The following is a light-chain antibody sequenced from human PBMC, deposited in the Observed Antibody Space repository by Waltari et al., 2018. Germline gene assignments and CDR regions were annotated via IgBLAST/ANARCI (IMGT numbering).Light chain of an antibody. CDR2: VNSDGSH. Sequence: QLVLTQSPSASASLGASVKLTCTLSSGHSSYAIAWHQQQPEKGPRYLMKVNSDGSHTKGDGIPDRFSGSSSGAERYLTISSRQSEDEADYYCQTWGTGIGVFGGGTQLTVL. J-gene: IGLJ7*01. CDR1: SGHSSYA. V-gene: IGLV4-69*02. CDR3: QTWGTGIGV.